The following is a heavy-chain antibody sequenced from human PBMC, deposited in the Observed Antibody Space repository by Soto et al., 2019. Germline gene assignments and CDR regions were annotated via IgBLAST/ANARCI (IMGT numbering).Heavy chain of an antibody. CDR3: ANWEY. Sequence: QVQLVESGGGVVQPGRSLRLSCAASGFTFSSYAMHWVRQAPGKGLEGVAVISYDGSNKYYADSVKGRFTISRDNSKNTLYLQMNSLRAEDTAVYYCANWEYWGQGTLVTVSS. J-gene: IGHJ4*02. D-gene: IGHD1-26*01. CDR1: GFTFSSYA. V-gene: IGHV3-30-3*01. CDR2: ISYDGSNK.